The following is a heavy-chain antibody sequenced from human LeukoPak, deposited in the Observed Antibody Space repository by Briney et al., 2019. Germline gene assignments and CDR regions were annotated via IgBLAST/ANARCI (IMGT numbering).Heavy chain of an antibody. V-gene: IGHV1-2*06. J-gene: IGHJ4*02. D-gene: IGHD5-12*01. CDR3: ARQGYSGYDPLDY. Sequence: GASVKVSCKASGYTFTGYYMHWVRQAPGQGLEWMGRINPNSGNTNYAQKLQGRVTMTTDTSTSTAYMELRSLRSDDTAVYYCARQGYSGYDPLDYWGQGTLVTVSS. CDR1: GYTFTGYY. CDR2: INPNSGNT.